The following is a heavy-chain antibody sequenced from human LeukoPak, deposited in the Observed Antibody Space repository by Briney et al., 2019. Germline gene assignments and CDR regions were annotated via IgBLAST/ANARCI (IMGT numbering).Heavy chain of an antibody. D-gene: IGHD2-2*01. J-gene: IGHJ4*02. CDR3: AREPPEYCSSTSCYAGGDRDYFEY. Sequence: SETLSLTCTVSGGSISSGSYYWSWIRQPAGKGLEWIGRIYTSGSTNYNPSLKSRVTISVDTSKNQFSLKLSSVTAADTAVYYCAREPPEYCSSTSCYAGGDRDYFEYWGQGTLVTVSS. CDR2: IYTSGST. V-gene: IGHV4-61*02. CDR1: GGSISSGSYY.